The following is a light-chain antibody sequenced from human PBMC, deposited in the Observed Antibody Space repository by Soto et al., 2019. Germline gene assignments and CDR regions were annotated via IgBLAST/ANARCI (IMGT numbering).Light chain of an antibody. J-gene: IGKJ5*01. CDR2: DAS. Sequence: DVQMTPSPSTLSASLVDSVTIPFRASQTISNWLAWYQQKPGKAPTLLIYDASTLERGVPSRFSGTGSGTEFTLSIDSLQPDDFATYYCQQYHTSSITFGQGTRLEIK. V-gene: IGKV1-5*01. CDR1: QTISNW. CDR3: QQYHTSSIT.